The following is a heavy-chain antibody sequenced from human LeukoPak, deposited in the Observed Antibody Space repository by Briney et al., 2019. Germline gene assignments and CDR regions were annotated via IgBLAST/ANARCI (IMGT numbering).Heavy chain of an antibody. CDR1: GGSISSYY. D-gene: IGHD6-19*01. J-gene: IGHJ4*02. V-gene: IGHV4-59*01. Sequence: PSETLSLTCTVSGGSISSYYWSWIRQPPGKGLEWIGYIYNSGSTKYNPSLKSRVTISVDTSKNQFSLKLSSVTAADTAVYYCARGREQWLPSSWGQGTLVTVSS. CDR3: ARGREQWLPSS. CDR2: IYNSGST.